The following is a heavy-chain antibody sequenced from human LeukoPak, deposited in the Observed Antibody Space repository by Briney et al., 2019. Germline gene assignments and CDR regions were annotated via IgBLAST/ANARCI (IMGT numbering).Heavy chain of an antibody. CDR3: APYYDDSGRPLY. J-gene: IGHJ4*02. Sequence: GGSLRLSCAVSGFTFSSYAMSWVRQAPGKGLEWVSTISGSGGSTYYADSVKGRFTISRDNSKNTLYLQMNSLRAEDTAIYYCAPYYDDSGRPLYWGQGTLVTVSS. CDR1: GFTFSSYA. D-gene: IGHD3-10*01. V-gene: IGHV3-23*01. CDR2: ISGSGGST.